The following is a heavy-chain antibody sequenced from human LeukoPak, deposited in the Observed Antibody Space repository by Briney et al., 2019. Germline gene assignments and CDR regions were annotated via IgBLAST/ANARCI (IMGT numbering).Heavy chain of an antibody. D-gene: IGHD3-3*01. CDR2: ISWNSGSI. CDR1: GLTFDDYA. Sequence: GRSLRLSCAASGLTFDDYAMHWVRQAPGKGLEWVSGISWNSGSIGYADSVKGRFTISRDNAKNSLYLQMNSLRAEDMALYYCSNQSEWLWVYWGQGTLVTVSS. J-gene: IGHJ4*02. CDR3: SNQSEWLWVY. V-gene: IGHV3-9*03.